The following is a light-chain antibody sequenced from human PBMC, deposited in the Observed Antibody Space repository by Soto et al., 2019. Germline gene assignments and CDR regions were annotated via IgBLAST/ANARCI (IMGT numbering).Light chain of an antibody. J-gene: IGKJ1*01. CDR3: PQYGSLPPSWS. CDR1: QSISTN. CDR2: GAS. V-gene: IGKV3-15*01. Sequence: EVVMTQSPATLSVSPGERATLSCRASQSISTNLAWYQQKPGQAPRLLMYGASTRATGVPARFSGSGSGTEFTLTISSLQSEDFAVYSCPQYGSLPPSWSFGKGTKVEVK.